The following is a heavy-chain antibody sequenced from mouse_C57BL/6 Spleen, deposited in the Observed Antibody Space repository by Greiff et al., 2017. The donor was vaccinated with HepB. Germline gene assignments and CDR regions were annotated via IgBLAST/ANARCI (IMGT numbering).Heavy chain of an antibody. V-gene: IGHV1-22*01. CDR3: ARTRTGYYFDY. J-gene: IGHJ2*01. Sequence: EVQLQQPGPELVKPGASVKMSCKASGYTFTDYNMHWVKQSHGKSLEWIGYINPNNGGTSYNQKCKGKATLTVNKSSSTAYMELRSLTSEDSAVYYCARTRTGYYFDYWGQGTTLTVSS. CDR2: INPNNGGT. CDR1: GYTFTDYN. D-gene: IGHD4-1*01.